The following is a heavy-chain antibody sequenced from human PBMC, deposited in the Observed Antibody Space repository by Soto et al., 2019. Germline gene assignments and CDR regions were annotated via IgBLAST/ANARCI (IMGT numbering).Heavy chain of an antibody. Sequence: EVHLLESGGDLVQPGGSLRLSGVASGFTFSNYGMNWVRQAPGKGLEWVSGISDNGYSTFFADSVKGRFSISRDTSKTTVYLNMNSLRADDTAGYYCAKLAAGGLDFLGQGTHVTVSS. D-gene: IGHD6-13*01. CDR2: ISDNGYST. J-gene: IGHJ4*02. CDR3: AKLAAGGLDF. CDR1: GFTFSNYG. V-gene: IGHV3-23*01.